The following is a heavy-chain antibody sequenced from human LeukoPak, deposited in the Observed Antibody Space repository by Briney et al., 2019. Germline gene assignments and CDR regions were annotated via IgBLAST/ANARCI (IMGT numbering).Heavy chain of an antibody. D-gene: IGHD2-2*01. V-gene: IGHV1-69*15. CDR2: IISIFGTA. CDR1: GGTFSSYA. CDR3: ARGLYCSSTSCYHTVDY. Sequence: ASVKVSCKASGGTFSSYAISWVRQAPGQGLEWMGRIISIFGTANYAQKFQGRVTITADESTSTAYMELSSLRSEDTAVYYCARGLYCSSTSCYHTVDYWGQGTLVTVSS. J-gene: IGHJ4*02.